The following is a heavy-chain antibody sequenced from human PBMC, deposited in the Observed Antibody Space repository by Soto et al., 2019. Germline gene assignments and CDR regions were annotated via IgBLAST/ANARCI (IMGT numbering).Heavy chain of an antibody. Sequence: GGSLRLSCAASGFTFSSYAMSWVRQAPGKGLEWVSAISGSGGSTYYADSVKGRFTISRDNSKNTLYLQMNSLRAEDTAVYYCAKDATAARPYYYYMDVWGKGTTVTVSS. CDR2: ISGSGGST. J-gene: IGHJ6*03. CDR3: AKDATAARPYYYYMDV. V-gene: IGHV3-23*01. D-gene: IGHD6-6*01. CDR1: GFTFSSYA.